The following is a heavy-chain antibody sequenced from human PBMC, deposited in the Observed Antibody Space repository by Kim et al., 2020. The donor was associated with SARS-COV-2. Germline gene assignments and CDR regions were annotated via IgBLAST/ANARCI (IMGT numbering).Heavy chain of an antibody. Sequence: SETLSLTCTVSGGSISSSSYYWGWIRQPPGKGLEWIGSIYYSGSTYYNPSLKSRVTISVDTSKNQFSLKLSSVTAADTAVYYCARPPQTHNYYDSSGTWDYWGQGTLVTVSS. J-gene: IGHJ4*02. V-gene: IGHV4-39*01. D-gene: IGHD3-22*01. CDR2: IYYSGST. CDR1: GGSISSSSYY. CDR3: ARPPQTHNYYDSSGTWDY.